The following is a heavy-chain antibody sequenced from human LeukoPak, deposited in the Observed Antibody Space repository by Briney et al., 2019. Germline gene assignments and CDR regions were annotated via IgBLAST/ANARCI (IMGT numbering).Heavy chain of an antibody. CDR2: IYTSGST. V-gene: IGHV4-4*07. Sequence: PSETLSLTCTVSGGSISDDYWSWIRQPAGKGLEWIGRIYTSGSTNYNPSLKSRVTMSVDTSKNQFSLKLSSVTAADTAVYYCARDHWNDMVTYAFDIWGQGTMVTVSS. CDR1: GGSISDDY. J-gene: IGHJ3*02. D-gene: IGHD1-1*01. CDR3: ARDHWNDMVTYAFDI.